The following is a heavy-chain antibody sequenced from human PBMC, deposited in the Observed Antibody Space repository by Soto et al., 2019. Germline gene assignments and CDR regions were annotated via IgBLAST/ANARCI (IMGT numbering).Heavy chain of an antibody. CDR3: ARGHLSAVTMVRGALRY. V-gene: IGHV4-34*01. CDR1: GGSFSGYY. Sequence: QVQLQQWGAGLLKPSETLSLTCAVYGGSFSGYYWSWILQPPGKGLEWIGEINHSGSTNYNPSLKSRVTISVDTSKNQFSLKLSSVTAADTAVYYCARGHLSAVTMVRGALRYWGQGTLVTVSS. D-gene: IGHD3-10*01. CDR2: INHSGST. J-gene: IGHJ4*02.